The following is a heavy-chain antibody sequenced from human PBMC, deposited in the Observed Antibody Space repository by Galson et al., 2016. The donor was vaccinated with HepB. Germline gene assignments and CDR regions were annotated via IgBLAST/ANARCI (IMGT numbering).Heavy chain of an antibody. CDR2: INQSGSS. D-gene: IGHD3-22*01. CDR1: GGSFSGYY. V-gene: IGHV4-34*01. CDR3: ARGRDYYDSSGYYEGYYYYGMDV. J-gene: IGHJ6*02. Sequence: LTCGVYGGSFSGYYWSWIRQSPGKGLEWIGEINQSGSSKYNPSYNPSLKSRVTVSVDTFKTQFSLRLTSVTAADTAVYYCARGRDYYDSSGYYEGYYYYGMDVWGQGTTVTVSS.